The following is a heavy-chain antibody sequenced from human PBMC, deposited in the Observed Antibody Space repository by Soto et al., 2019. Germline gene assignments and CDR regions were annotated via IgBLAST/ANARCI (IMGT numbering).Heavy chain of an antibody. CDR2: IYYSGST. CDR1: GGSISSGGYY. D-gene: IGHD3-9*01. V-gene: IGHV4-31*03. Sequence: TLSLTCTVSGGSISSGGYYWSWIRQHPGKGLEWIGYIYYSGSTYYNPSLKSRVTISVDTSKNQFSLKLSSVTAADTAVYYCARQGWLLSFAYRGQGTLVIVSS. J-gene: IGHJ4*02. CDR3: ARQGWLLSFAY.